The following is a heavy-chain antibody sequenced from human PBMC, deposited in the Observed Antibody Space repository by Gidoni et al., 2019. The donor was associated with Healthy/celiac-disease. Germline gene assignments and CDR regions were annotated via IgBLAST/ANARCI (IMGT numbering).Heavy chain of an antibody. Sequence: QVQLQQSGPGLVKPSQTLSLTCAISGDSVSSHSSSWNWIRQSPSRGLEWLGRTYYMSKWYNDYAVSVKSRITINPDTAKNQFSLQLNSVTPEDTAVYYCARDPVVPAATPPSHGMDVWGQGTTVTVSS. V-gene: IGHV6-1*01. CDR2: TYYMSKWYN. CDR1: GDSVSSHSSS. CDR3: ARDPVVPAATPPSHGMDV. J-gene: IGHJ6*02. D-gene: IGHD2-2*01.